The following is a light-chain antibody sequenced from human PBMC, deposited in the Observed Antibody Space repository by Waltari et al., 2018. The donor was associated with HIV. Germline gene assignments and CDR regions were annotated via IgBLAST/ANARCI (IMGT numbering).Light chain of an antibody. V-gene: IGKV1-16*02. J-gene: IGKJ1*01. CDR2: GAS. CDR3: QQYNSYPWT. CDR1: QDISNY. Sequence: DTQMTQSPSSLSASVGDRVTITCRASQDISNYLAWFQQKPGKAPTSLIYGASTLQSWVPPKFSGSGSGTDFTLTISRLQPEDSATYYCQQYNSYPWTFGQGTKVEIK.